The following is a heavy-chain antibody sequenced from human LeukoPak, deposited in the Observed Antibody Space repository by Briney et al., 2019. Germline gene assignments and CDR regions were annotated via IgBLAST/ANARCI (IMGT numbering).Heavy chain of an antibody. CDR3: ARDVGMGYYYAPQAFDI. CDR2: ISSSSSTI. D-gene: IGHD3-10*01. Sequence: GGSLRLSCAASGFTFSSYNMNWVRQAPGKGLEWISYISSSSSTIYYADSVKGRFTISRDNAKNSLYLQMNSLRAEDTAVYYCARDVGMGYYYAPQAFDIWGQGTMVIVSS. J-gene: IGHJ3*02. V-gene: IGHV3-48*01. CDR1: GFTFSSYN.